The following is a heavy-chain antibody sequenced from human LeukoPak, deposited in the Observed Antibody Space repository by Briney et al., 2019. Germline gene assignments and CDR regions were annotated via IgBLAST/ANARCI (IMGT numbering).Heavy chain of an antibody. J-gene: IGHJ6*03. CDR2: INHSGST. D-gene: IGHD6-6*01. CDR1: GGSFSGYY. Sequence: PSETLSLTCAVYGGSFSGYYWSWIRQPPGKGLEWIGEINHSGSTNYNPSLKSRVTISVDTSKNQFSLKLSSVTAADTAVYYCARGGGAARLYYYYYMDVWGKGTTVTVSS. CDR3: ARGGGAARLYYYYYMDV. V-gene: IGHV4-34*01.